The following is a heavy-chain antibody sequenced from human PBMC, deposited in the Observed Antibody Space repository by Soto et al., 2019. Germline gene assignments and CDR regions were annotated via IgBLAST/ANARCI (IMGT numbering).Heavy chain of an antibody. CDR3: ARPPLPGYSIHFNS. CDR2: GSHRDSET. J-gene: IGHJ5*01. V-gene: IGHV5-51*01. CDR1: GYIFIDYW. D-gene: IGHD2-15*01. Sequence: LKISCKASGYIFIDYWIGWVRQMPGKGLERMGIGSHRDSETRYSPSFQGQVTISADRSTGTAFLQWRSLKASDTALYYCARPPLPGYSIHFNSWGHGTVVT.